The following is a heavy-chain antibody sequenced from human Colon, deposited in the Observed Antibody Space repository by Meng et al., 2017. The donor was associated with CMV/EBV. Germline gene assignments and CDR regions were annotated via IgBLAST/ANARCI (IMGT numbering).Heavy chain of an antibody. V-gene: IGHV3-48*03. CDR1: GFTFSSYE. J-gene: IGHJ6*02. D-gene: IGHD2-2*01. CDR2: ISMSGFTQ. Sequence: GESLKISCAASGFTFSSYEINWVRQAPGKGLQWVSGISMSGFTQFYADSVKDRFTISRDNAKNSVYLQMNNLRAEDTAVYYCARRCTSTTCYPPLGYAMDVWGHGTTVTVSS. CDR3: ARRCTSTTCYPPLGYAMDV.